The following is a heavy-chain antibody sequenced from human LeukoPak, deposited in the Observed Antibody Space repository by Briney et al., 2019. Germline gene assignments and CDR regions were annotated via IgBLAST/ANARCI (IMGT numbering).Heavy chain of an antibody. D-gene: IGHD2-2*01. CDR1: GFTFSSYS. CDR3: ARGPRYCSSTSCYAGSIQWDY. J-gene: IGHJ4*02. CDR2: IWYDGSNK. Sequence: GGSLRLSCAASGFTFSSYSMHWVRQAPGEGLEWVAVIWYDGSNKYYADSVKGRFTISRDNSKNTLYLQMNSLRAEDTAVYYCARGPRYCSSTSCYAGSIQWDYWGQGTLVTVSS. V-gene: IGHV3-33*01.